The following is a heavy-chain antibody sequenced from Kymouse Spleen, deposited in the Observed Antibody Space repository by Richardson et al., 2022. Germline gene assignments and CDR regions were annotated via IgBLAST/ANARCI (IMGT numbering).Heavy chain of an antibody. CDR2: INWNGGST. J-gene: IGHJ6*02. Sequence: EVQLVESGGGVVRPGGSLRLSCAASGFTFDDYGMSWVRQAPGKGLEWVSGINWNGGSTGYADSVKGRFTISRDNAKNSLYLQMNSLRAEDTALYYCARYGSGSPYYYYYGMDVWGQGTTVTVSS. CDR3: ARYGSGSPYYYYYGMDV. V-gene: IGHV3-20*d01. D-gene: IGHD3-10*01. CDR1: GFTFDDYG.